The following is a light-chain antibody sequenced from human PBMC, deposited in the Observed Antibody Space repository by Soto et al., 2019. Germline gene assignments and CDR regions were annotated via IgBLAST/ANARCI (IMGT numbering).Light chain of an antibody. J-gene: IGLJ3*02. V-gene: IGLV1-44*01. Sequence: QSVLTQPPSASGTPGQRVTITCAGGSSNIGSNTVNWYQQLPGTAPKLLIYSNTERPSGVPDRFSGSRSGTSASLAISGLQSENEADYYCALWDDSRNCPVFGGLTKPTVL. CDR3: ALWDDSRNCPV. CDR2: SNT. CDR1: SSNIGSNT.